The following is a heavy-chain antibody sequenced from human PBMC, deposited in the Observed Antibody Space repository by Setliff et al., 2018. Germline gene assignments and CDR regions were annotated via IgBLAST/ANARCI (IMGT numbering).Heavy chain of an antibody. J-gene: IGHJ4*02. CDR1: GGSFSTYY. CDR3: ARDRTDSSGHVDY. Sequence: SETLSLTCAVYGGSFSTYYWIWIRQPPGKGLEWIGEINHSGSTNYNPSLKSRVTISVDTSKNQFSLKLSSVTAADTAVYYCARDRTDSSGHVDYWGQGTLVTVSS. D-gene: IGHD3-22*01. V-gene: IGHV4-34*01. CDR2: INHSGST.